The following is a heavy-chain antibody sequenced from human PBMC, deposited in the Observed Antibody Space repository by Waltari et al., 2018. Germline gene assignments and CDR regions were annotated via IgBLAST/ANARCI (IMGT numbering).Heavy chain of an antibody. Sequence: QVQLQESGPGLVKPSQTLSLTCTVSGGSISSGSYYWSWIRQPAGKGLEWIGYIYTSGSTNDNPSLKSRVTISVDTSKNQFSLKLSSVTAADTAVYYCAREMVQGVIDYWGQGTLVIVSS. CDR2: IYTSGST. D-gene: IGHD3-10*01. CDR3: AREMVQGVIDY. V-gene: IGHV4-61*09. J-gene: IGHJ4*02. CDR1: GGSISSGSYY.